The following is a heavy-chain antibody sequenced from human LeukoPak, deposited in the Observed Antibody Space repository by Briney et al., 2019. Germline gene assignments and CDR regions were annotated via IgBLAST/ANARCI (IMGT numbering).Heavy chain of an antibody. V-gene: IGHV1-18*01. CDR2: ISAYNGNT. Sequence: GASVKVSCKASGYTFTSYGISWVRQAPGQGLEWMGWISAYNGNTNYAQKLQGRVTMTTDTSTSTAYMPLSSLRSAHPAVSYCARVPSRTSCYPCWFAPWGQGTLVTVYS. CDR1: GYTFTSYG. D-gene: IGHD2-2*01. J-gene: IGHJ5*02. CDR3: ARVPSRTSCYPCWFAP.